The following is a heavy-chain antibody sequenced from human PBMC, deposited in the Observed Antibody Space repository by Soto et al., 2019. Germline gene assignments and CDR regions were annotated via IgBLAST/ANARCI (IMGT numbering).Heavy chain of an antibody. CDR3: GRHRGAVATTTKP. V-gene: IGHV5-10-1*01. Sequence: GESLKISCNGSGYSFTSYWISWVRQMPWKGLEWMGRIDPSDSYTNYSPSFQGHVTISADKSISTAYLQWSSLKASDTAMYYCGRHRGAVATTTKPWGQGTLVTVSS. D-gene: IGHD3-10*01. CDR2: IDPSDSYT. CDR1: GYSFTSYW. J-gene: IGHJ5*02.